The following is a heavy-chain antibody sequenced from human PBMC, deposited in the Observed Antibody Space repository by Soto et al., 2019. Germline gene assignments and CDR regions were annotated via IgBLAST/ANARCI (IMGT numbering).Heavy chain of an antibody. CDR1: GFTFSNYG. V-gene: IGHV3-30*18. CDR3: AKDMPTYRFDWFDD. D-gene: IGHD3-9*01. CDR2: ISYDGSNK. J-gene: IGHJ4*02. Sequence: PGGSLRLSCAASGFTFSNYGMHWVRRAPGKGLEWVAVISYDGSNKYYADSVKGRFTISRDNSENTLYLQMNSLRAEDTAVYYCAKDMPTYRFDWFDDWGQGTMIPV.